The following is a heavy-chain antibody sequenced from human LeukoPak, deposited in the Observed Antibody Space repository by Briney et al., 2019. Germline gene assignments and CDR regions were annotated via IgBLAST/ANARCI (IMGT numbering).Heavy chain of an antibody. CDR1: GFTFSSYA. CDR2: ISGSGGST. CDR3: ARVRSSSLKTSAEYFQH. D-gene: IGHD2-15*01. V-gene: IGHV3-23*01. Sequence: GGSLRLSCAASGFTFSSYAMSWVRQAPGKGLEWVSAISGSGGSTYYADSVKGRFTISRDNSKNTLYLQMNSLRAEDTAVYYCARVRSSSLKTSAEYFQHWGQGTLVTVSS. J-gene: IGHJ1*01.